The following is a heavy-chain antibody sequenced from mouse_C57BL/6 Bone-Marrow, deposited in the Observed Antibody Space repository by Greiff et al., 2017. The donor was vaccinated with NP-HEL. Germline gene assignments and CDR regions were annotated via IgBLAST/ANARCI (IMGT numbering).Heavy chain of an antibody. CDR3: ARGYYGNYLYYFDY. CDR1: GYSITSGYY. D-gene: IGHD2-1*01. J-gene: IGHJ2*01. Sequence: DVKLQESGPGLVKPSQSLSLTCSVTGYSITSGYYWNWIRQFPGNKLEWMGYISYDGSNNYNPSLKNRISITRDTSKNQFFLKLNSVTTEDTATYYCARGYYGNYLYYFDYWGQGTTLTVSS. V-gene: IGHV3-6*01. CDR2: ISYDGSN.